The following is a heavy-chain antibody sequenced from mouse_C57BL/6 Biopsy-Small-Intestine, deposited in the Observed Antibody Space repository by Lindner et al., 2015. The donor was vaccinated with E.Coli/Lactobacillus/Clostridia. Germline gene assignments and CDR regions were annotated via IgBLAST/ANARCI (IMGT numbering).Heavy chain of an antibody. J-gene: IGHJ3*01. CDR1: GYTFTSYD. CDR3: ANEYYGPFAY. V-gene: IGHV1-85*01. Sequence: VQLQESGPDLVKPGASVKLSCKASGYTFTSYDLNWVKQRPGQGLEWIGWIYPENGRTKYNEKFRDKATLTVDTSSSTAYMELHSLTSEDSAVYFCANEYYGPFAYWGQGTLVTVSA. D-gene: IGHD1-2*01. CDR2: IYPENGRT.